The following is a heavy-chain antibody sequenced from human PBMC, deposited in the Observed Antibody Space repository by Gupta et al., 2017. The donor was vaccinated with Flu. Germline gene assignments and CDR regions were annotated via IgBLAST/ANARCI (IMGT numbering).Heavy chain of an antibody. J-gene: IGHJ4*02. V-gene: IGHV3-23*01. CDR3: ARDAVYNTVWGDFDY. CDR2: IGGTGFTT. D-gene: IGHD3-16*01. CDR1: GFIFSNYS. Sequence: EVQLLESGGALVQPGGSMRLSCVGSGFIFSNYSMHWVRQTQGQGLDWLSAIGGTGFTTFYANSLNGRFSISRDNSKNTLYLQMNSLGAEDSAIYYCARDAVYNTVWGDFDYRGRGTLVTVSS.